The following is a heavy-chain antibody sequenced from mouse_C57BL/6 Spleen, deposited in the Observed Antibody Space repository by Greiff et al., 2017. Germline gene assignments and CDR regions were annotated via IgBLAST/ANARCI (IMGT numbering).Heavy chain of an antibody. CDR1: GFDIKDYY. V-gene: IGHV14-2*01. J-gene: IGHJ4*01. D-gene: IGHD1-1*01. CDR2: IDPEDGET. CDR3: AITTVVAYYYAMDY. Sequence: VQLKESGAELVKPGASVKLSCTASGFDIKDYYMHWVKQRTEQGLEWIGRIDPEDGETKYAPKFQGKATITADTSSNTAYLQLSSLTSEDTAVYYCAITTVVAYYYAMDYWGQGTSVTVSS.